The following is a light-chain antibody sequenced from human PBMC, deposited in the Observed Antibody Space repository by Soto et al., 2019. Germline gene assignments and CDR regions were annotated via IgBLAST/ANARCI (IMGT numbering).Light chain of an antibody. V-gene: IGLV4-69*01. CDR1: SGHSSYA. Sequence: QLVLTQSPSASASLGASVKLTCTLSSGHSSYAIAWHQQQPEKGPRYLMKLNSDGSHSKGDGIPDRFSGSSSGAERYLTISSLQSEDEADYYCQTWGTGIPWVFGGGTKVDRP. CDR2: LNSDGSH. CDR3: QTWGTGIPWV. J-gene: IGLJ3*02.